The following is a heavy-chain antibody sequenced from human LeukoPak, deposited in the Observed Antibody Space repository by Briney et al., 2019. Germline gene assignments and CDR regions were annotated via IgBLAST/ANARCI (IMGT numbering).Heavy chain of an antibody. Sequence: GGTPRLSCLGSGFSFSTAGIHWVRLPPGKGLEWVTDIRFDGTNIHYLAPVRGRFTISRANSKNTLFMQMNSLRAEDTAVYYCGKSGSRDWDYFEYWGQGTLVTASS. D-gene: IGHD6-19*01. V-gene: IGHV3-30*02. CDR1: GFSFSTAG. CDR3: GKSGSRDWDYFEY. CDR2: IRFDGTNI. J-gene: IGHJ4*02.